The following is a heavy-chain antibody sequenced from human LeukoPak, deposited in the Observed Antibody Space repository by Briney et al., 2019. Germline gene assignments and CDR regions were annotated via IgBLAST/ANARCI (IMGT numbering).Heavy chain of an antibody. CDR2: ISGSGFST. CDR3: AKDFSSSSWIRFDY. J-gene: IGHJ4*02. D-gene: IGHD6-13*01. CDR1: GFMFSKYA. Sequence: GGSLRLSCEASGFMFSKYAMSWVRQTPGKGLEWVSAISGSGFSTFYADSVKGRSTISRDNSKSTLYLHMHSLGADDTALYYCAKDFSSSSWIRFDYWGQGALVTVSS. V-gene: IGHV3-23*01.